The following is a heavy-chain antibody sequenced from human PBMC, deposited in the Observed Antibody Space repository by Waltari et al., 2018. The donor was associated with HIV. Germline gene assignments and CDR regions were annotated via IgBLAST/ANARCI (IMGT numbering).Heavy chain of an antibody. D-gene: IGHD1-26*01. CDR2: NIPIVGTP. V-gene: IGHV1-69*01. J-gene: IGHJ4*02. CDR1: GGTRRHS. CDR3: ACADRDQSGSYYIFDY. Sequence: QVQLVQSGAEVKKPGSSVKVSCKATGGTRRHSFSWVRQAPGKGLGGLGGNIPIVGTPNYAQKFQGRVTISADESETSVYVEMKTLRSDDTATYFCACADRDQSGSYYIFDYWGQGSLVTVSS.